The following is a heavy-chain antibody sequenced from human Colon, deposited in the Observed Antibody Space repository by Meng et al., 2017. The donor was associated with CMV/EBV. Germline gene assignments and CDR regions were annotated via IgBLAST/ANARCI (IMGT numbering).Heavy chain of an antibody. CDR1: GFSLTSSH. J-gene: IGHJ6*02. Sequence: GGSLRRSCAASGFSLTSSHLRWVRQAPGKGMKWFSFIDGSGNSDYANSVRGRFTMSRDKSKNILYLQMTSLRAEDSAVYYCVGRLRPDVWGQGTKVTVSS. CDR2: IDGSGNS. CDR3: VGRLRPDV. V-gene: IGHV3-53*01. D-gene: IGHD2-21*01.